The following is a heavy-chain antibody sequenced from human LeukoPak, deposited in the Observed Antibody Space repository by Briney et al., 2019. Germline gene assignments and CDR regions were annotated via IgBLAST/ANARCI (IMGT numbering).Heavy chain of an antibody. Sequence: GGSLRLPCAASRITFSSYAMSWVRQAPGRGLEWVSTISGSGGSTYYADSVKGRFTISRDNSKNTLYLQLNSLRAEDTAVYYCANAVPAAIWGQGTLVTVSS. D-gene: IGHD2-2*01. J-gene: IGHJ4*02. CDR3: ANAVPAAI. CDR1: RITFSSYA. V-gene: IGHV3-23*01. CDR2: ISGSGGST.